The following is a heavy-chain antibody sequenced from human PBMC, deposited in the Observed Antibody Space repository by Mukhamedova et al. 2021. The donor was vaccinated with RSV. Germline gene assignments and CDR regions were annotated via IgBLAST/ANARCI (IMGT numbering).Heavy chain of an antibody. D-gene: IGHD2/OR15-2a*01. J-gene: IGHJ4*02. CDR2: IWYDGTYK. CDR3: ARESFSTTSGADY. Sequence: EWVGVIWYDGTYKYYGDSVKGRFDISRDNSKNTLYLQMNTLRVDDTAVYYCARESFSTTSGADYWGQGTLVTVSS. V-gene: IGHV3-33*01.